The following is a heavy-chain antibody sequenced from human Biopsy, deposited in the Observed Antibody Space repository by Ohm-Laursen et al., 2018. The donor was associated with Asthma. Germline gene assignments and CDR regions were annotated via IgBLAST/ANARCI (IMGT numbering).Heavy chain of an antibody. CDR3: ARGDSSNWSHYYFDY. CDR2: IYSGGGT. V-gene: IGHV3-53*01. J-gene: IGHJ4*02. Sequence: SLRLSCTASGFSFSNFAIHWVRQPPGKGLEWVSVIYSGGGTYYADSVQGRVTISRDNSKNTLSLQMNSLRAEDTAVYYCARGDSSNWSHYYFDYWGQGTLVTVSS. D-gene: IGHD3-22*01. CDR1: GFSFSNFA.